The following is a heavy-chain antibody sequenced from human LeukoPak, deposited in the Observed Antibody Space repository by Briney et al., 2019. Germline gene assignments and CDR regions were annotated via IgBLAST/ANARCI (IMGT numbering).Heavy chain of an antibody. Sequence: GASVKVSCKASGYTFTDYYMHWVRQAPGQGLEWMGRINPNSGGTNYAQKFQGRVTMTRDTSISTAYMELNRLRSDDTAVYYCARAFYDSHAPRFDYWGQGTLVTVSS. J-gene: IGHJ4*02. V-gene: IGHV1-2*06. CDR2: INPNSGGT. CDR1: GYTFTDYY. D-gene: IGHD3-22*01. CDR3: ARAFYDSHAPRFDY.